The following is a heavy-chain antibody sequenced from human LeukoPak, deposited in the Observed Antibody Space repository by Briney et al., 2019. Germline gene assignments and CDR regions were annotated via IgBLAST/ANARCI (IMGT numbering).Heavy chain of an antibody. J-gene: IGHJ4*02. V-gene: IGHV4-4*07. CDR2: IYTSGST. CDR1: GGSISSYY. CDR3: ASFGFPRLWSGYYSLLDY. D-gene: IGHD3-3*01. Sequence: PSETLSLTCTVSGGSISSYYWSWIRQPAGKGLEWIGRIYTSGSTNYNPSLKSRVTMSVDTSKNQFSLKLSSVTAADTAVYYCASFGFPRLWSGYYSLLDYWGQGTLVTVSS.